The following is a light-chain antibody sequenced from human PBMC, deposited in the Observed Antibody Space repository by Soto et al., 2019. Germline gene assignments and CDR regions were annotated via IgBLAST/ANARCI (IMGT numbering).Light chain of an antibody. CDR2: GAS. CDR3: QQYTNCPRT. CDR1: QSVTIN. Sequence: EIVMTQSPATLSVSPGERATLSCRASQSVTINLAWYQQKPGQAPRLVIYGASTRATGIPARFSGSGSGTEFTLTISSLQSEDFVVYYCQQYTNCPRTFVQVTKV. V-gene: IGKV3-15*01. J-gene: IGKJ1*01.